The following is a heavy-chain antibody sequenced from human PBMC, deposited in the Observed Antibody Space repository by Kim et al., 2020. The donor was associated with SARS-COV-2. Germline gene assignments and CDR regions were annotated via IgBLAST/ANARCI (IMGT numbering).Heavy chain of an antibody. CDR3: ARRSDCSGGSCYGGVSEGDY. D-gene: IGHD2-15*01. CDR1: GYSFTSYW. J-gene: IGHJ4*02. Sequence: GESLKISGKGSGYSFTSYWIGWVRQMPGKGLEWMGIIYPGDSDTRYSPSFQGQVTISADKSISTAYLQWSSLKASDTAMYYCARRSDCSGGSCYGGVSEGDYWGQGTLVTVSS. V-gene: IGHV5-51*01. CDR2: IYPGDSDT.